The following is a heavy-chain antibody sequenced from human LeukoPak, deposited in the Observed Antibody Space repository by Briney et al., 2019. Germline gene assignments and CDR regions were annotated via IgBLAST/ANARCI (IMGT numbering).Heavy chain of an antibody. CDR2: IYSGGGT. D-gene: IGHD1-26*01. Sequence: GGSLRLSCAASGFLVSNYYMSWVRQAPGKGLEWVSVIYSGGGTYYADSVKGRFTISRDNSKNTLYLQMNRLRAEDTAVYFCARDSSGPSYWGQGTLVTVSS. CDR1: GFLVSNYY. J-gene: IGHJ4*01. V-gene: IGHV3-53*01. CDR3: ARDSSGPSY.